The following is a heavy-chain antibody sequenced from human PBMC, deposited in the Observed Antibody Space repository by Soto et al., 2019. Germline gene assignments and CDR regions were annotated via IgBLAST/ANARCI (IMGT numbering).Heavy chain of an antibody. CDR1: GFTFSSYV. CDR3: ARELNRAEHVFDI. CDR2: IRGSGNTT. J-gene: IGHJ3*02. Sequence: EVQLLESGGGLVQPGGSLRLSCAASGFTFSSYVMSWVRQPPGKGLGWVSAIRGSGNTTYYADSVKDRFTISRDNSKNTLNLQMNSLRADDTAVYYCARELNRAEHVFDIWGQGTKVTVSS. V-gene: IGHV3-23*01.